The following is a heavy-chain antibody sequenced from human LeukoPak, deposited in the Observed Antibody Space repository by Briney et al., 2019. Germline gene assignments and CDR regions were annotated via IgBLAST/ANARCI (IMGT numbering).Heavy chain of an antibody. Sequence: PSQTQSLTCTVSGGSISSGDYYWSWIRQPPGKGLEWIGYIYYSGSTYYNPSLKSRVTISVDTSRNQFSLKLSSVTAADTAVYYCARERGRYYDSSPNWGQGTLVTVSS. D-gene: IGHD3-22*01. CDR3: ARERGRYYDSSPN. CDR1: GGSISSGDYY. CDR2: IYYSGST. V-gene: IGHV4-30-4*01. J-gene: IGHJ4*02.